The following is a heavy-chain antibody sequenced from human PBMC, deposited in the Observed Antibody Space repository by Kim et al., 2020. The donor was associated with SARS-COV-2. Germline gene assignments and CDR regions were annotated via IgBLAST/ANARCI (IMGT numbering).Heavy chain of an antibody. D-gene: IGHD6-13*01. J-gene: IGHJ2*01. CDR1: GGTFSSYA. CDR2: IIPIFGTA. V-gene: IGHV1-69*13. Sequence: SVKVSCKASGGTFSSYAISWVRQAPGQGLEWMGGIIPIFGTANYAQKFQGRVTITADESTSTAYMELSSLRSEDTAVYYCARVRLDSSTVWWYFDLWGRGTLVTVSS. CDR3: ARVRLDSSTVWWYFDL.